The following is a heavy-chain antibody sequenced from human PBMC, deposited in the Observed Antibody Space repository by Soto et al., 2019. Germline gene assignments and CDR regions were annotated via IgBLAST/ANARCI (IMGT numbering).Heavy chain of an antibody. CDR3: AKARQAQSHYYYGMDV. CDR1: GFTFSTYW. D-gene: IGHD6-19*01. CDR2: ISGTGYGT. Sequence: LRLSCAASGFTFSTYWMHWVRQAPGKGLVWVSGISGTGYGTYYADSVKGRFTISRDSSNNTLYLQMNSLRGEDTAIYYCAKARQAQSHYYYGMDVWGQGTPVTVSS. V-gene: IGHV3-23*01. J-gene: IGHJ6*02.